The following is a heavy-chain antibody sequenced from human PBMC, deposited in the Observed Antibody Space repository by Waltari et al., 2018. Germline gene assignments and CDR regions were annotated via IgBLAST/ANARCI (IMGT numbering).Heavy chain of an antibody. CDR1: GGSISSGSYY. CDR2: IYTSGST. Sequence: QVQLQESGPGLVKPSQTLSLTCTVSGGSISSGSYYWSWIRQPAGKGLEWIGYIYTSGSTNYNPSLKIRVTISVDTSKNQFSLKLSSVTAADTAVYYCARGYDSSGYSYYFDYWGQGTLVTVSS. V-gene: IGHV4-61*09. D-gene: IGHD3-22*01. CDR3: ARGYDSSGYSYYFDY. J-gene: IGHJ4*02.